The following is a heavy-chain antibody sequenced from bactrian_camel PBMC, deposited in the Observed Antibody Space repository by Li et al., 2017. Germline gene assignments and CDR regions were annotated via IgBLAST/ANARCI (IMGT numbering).Heavy chain of an antibody. CDR2: IDARGVT. D-gene: IGHD2*01. J-gene: IGHJ4*01. CDR1: GYTISTYY. Sequence: HVQLVESGGGSVQAGGSLTLSCASAGYTISTYYRVFCMGWFRQAPGKGREGVASIDARGVTQYADFVKGRFTISRDSSETTLYLQMDSLKPEDTAMYYCAADPGSGGSCSPNLPLTTDANYFVGQGTQVTFS. V-gene: IGHV3-2*01.